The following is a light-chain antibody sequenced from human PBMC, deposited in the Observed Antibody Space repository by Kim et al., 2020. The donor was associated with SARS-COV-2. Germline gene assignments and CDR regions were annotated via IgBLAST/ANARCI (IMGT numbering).Light chain of an antibody. V-gene: IGLV3-1*01. J-gene: IGLJ2*01. Sequence: VSPGQTASITCSGDKLGDEYASWYQQKTGQAPVLVIYQDNKRPSGIPERFSGSNSGNTATLTISGTQSMDEADYYCQAWDSRTVVFGGGTQLTVL. CDR1: KLGDEY. CDR2: QDN. CDR3: QAWDSRTVV.